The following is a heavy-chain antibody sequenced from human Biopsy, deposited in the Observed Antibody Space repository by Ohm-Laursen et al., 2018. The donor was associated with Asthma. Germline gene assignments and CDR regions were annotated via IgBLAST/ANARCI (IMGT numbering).Heavy chain of an antibody. CDR1: GFSFSNFA. CDR2: ISKDASTQ. CDR3: VRDGADGAFEI. Sequence: SLRLSCTASGFSFSNFAIHWVRQAPGKGLEWVGVISKDASTQDYADSVKGRFTMARDNSKNTLDLQMNSLREEDTAVYYCVRDGADGAFEIWGQRTVGSVSS. V-gene: IGHV3-30*01. D-gene: IGHD5-24*01. J-gene: IGHJ3*02.